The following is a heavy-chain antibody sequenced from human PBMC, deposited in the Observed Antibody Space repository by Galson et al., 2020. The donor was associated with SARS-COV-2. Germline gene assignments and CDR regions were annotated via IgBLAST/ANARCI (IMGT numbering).Heavy chain of an antibody. Sequence: GGSMRLSCAASGFTLSSYDMHWVRQATGKGMEWVSAIGTAGDTYYPGSVKGRFPISRENAKNSVYLQMNSLIAGDTAVDYCARGASSWSYYFCECMDVWCKGTTFSVSS. J-gene: IGHJ6*03. V-gene: IGHV3-13*01. CDR3: ARGASSWSYYFCECMDV. CDR1: GFTLSSYD. D-gene: IGHD6-13*01. CDR2: IGTAGDT.